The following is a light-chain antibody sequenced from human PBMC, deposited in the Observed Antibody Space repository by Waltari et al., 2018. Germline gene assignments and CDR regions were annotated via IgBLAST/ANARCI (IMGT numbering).Light chain of an antibody. Sequence: DTQMTQSPSTLSASVGDRVTITCRASQSISIWLAWYQQKPGKAPKLLISKPFSLESGVPSSFSGSGSGTEFTLTISNLQPDDFATYYCQHYNNYPVAFGQGTKLEI. CDR3: QHYNNYPVA. V-gene: IGKV1-5*03. CDR1: QSISIW. J-gene: IGKJ2*01. CDR2: KPF.